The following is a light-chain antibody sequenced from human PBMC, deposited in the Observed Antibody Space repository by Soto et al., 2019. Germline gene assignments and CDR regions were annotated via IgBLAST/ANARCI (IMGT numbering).Light chain of an antibody. J-gene: IGKJ2*01. V-gene: IGKV3-20*01. CDR3: QHYGRAPPMYT. CDR2: GAS. Sequence: EIVLTQSPGTLSLSPGERATLSCRSSQSVSSNYLAWYQQKTGQAPRLLIYGASSRGTDISDRFSGSGSGTHFTRTISGVEPEDFAVYYCQHYGRAPPMYTFGQGTKVEIK. CDR1: QSVSSNY.